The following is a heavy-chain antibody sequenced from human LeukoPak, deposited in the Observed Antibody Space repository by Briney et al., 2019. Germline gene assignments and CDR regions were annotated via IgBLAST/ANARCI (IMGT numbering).Heavy chain of an antibody. Sequence: ASVKVSCKASGGTFSSYAISWVRQAPRQGLEWMGGIIPIFGTANYAQKFQGRVTITTDESTSTAYMELSSLRSEDTAVYYCAGDYCSSTSCYTNYYYYMDVWGKGTTVTVSS. J-gene: IGHJ6*03. D-gene: IGHD2-2*02. CDR3: AGDYCSSTSCYTNYYYYMDV. V-gene: IGHV1-69*05. CDR2: IIPIFGTA. CDR1: GGTFSSYA.